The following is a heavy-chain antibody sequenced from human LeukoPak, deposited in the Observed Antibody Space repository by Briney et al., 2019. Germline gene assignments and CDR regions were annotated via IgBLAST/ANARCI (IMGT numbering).Heavy chain of an antibody. CDR3: ARDQPPSIVGATTIDY. CDR1: GGSISSSNW. V-gene: IGHV4-4*02. CDR2: IYHSGST. D-gene: IGHD1-26*01. J-gene: IGHJ4*02. Sequence: PSETLSLTCAVSGGSISSSNWWSWVRQPPGKGLEWIGEIYHSGSTNYNPSLKSRVTISVDTSKNQFSLKLSSVTAADTAVYYCARDQPPSIVGATTIDYWGQGTLVTVSS.